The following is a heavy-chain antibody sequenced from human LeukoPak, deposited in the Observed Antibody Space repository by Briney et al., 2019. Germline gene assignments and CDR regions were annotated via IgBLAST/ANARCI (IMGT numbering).Heavy chain of an antibody. CDR3: ARVPPLKRGFAFDI. CDR2: IRSNGGST. V-gene: IGHV3-64*01. Sequence: PGGSLRLSCAASGFTFSSYAMHWVRQAAGKGLEYVSAIRSNGGSTYYANSVKGRFTISRDNSKNTLYLQMGSLRAEDMAVYYCARVPPLKRGFAFDIWGQGTMVTVSS. CDR1: GFTFSSYA. D-gene: IGHD1-1*01. J-gene: IGHJ3*02.